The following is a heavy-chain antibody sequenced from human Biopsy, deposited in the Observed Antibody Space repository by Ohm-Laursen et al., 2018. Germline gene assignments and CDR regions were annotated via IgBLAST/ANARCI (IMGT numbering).Heavy chain of an antibody. CDR2: INTSGGST. V-gene: IGHV3-23*01. Sequence: GSLRLSCAASGLRFSMYAMSWVRQAPGKGLEWVSVINTSGGSTHYAVPVKGRFTISRDNSKNTLYLRMNSLRAEDTAVYYCAKPADSYGSEFYFDYWGQGTLVTVSS. J-gene: IGHJ4*02. D-gene: IGHD4-17*01. CDR3: AKPADSYGSEFYFDY. CDR1: GLRFSMYA.